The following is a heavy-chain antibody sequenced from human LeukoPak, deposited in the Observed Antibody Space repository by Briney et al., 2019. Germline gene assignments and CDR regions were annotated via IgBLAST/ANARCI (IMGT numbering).Heavy chain of an antibody. CDR1: GFTFSSYG. CDR3: ATKTVGASYFDY. CDR2: ISYDGSNK. Sequence: GRSLRLSCAASGFTFSSYGMHWVRQAPGKGLEWVAVISYDGSNKYYADSVKGRFTISRDNSKNTLYLQMNSLRAGDTAVYYCATKTVGASYFDYWGQGTLVTVSS. J-gene: IGHJ4*02. V-gene: IGHV3-30*03. D-gene: IGHD1-26*01.